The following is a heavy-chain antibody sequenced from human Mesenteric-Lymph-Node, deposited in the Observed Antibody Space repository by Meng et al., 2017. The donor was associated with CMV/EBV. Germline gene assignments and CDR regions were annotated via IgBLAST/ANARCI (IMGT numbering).Heavy chain of an antibody. CDR2: IKQDGSEK. CDR1: GFTFSSYW. Sequence: GESLKISCAASGFTFSSYWMHWVRQAPGKGLEWVANIKQDGSEKYYVDSVKGRFTISRDNAKNSLYLQMNSLRAEDTAVYYCARGILTGIFDYWGQGTLVTVSS. D-gene: IGHD3-9*01. V-gene: IGHV3-7*01. CDR3: ARGILTGIFDY. J-gene: IGHJ4*02.